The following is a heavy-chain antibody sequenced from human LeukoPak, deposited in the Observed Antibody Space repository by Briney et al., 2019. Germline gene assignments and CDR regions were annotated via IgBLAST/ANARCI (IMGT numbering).Heavy chain of an antibody. CDR3: AKDLVYPYYFDY. Sequence: PGGSLRLSCAASGFTFSSYAMSWVRQAPGKGLEWVSSISGSGGSTYYADSVKGRFTISRDNSKNTLSLQINSLRVEDTAVYCCAKDLVYPYYFDYWGRGTLVTVSS. D-gene: IGHD5/OR15-5a*01. CDR2: ISGSGGST. J-gene: IGHJ4*02. V-gene: IGHV3-23*01. CDR1: GFTFSSYA.